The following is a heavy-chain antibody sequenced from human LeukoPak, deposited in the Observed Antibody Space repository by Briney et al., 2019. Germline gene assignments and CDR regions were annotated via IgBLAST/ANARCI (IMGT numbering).Heavy chain of an antibody. D-gene: IGHD3-9*01. V-gene: IGHV4-39*01. CDR3: ARLGDLLTGYYFES. J-gene: IGHJ4*02. Sequence: PSETLSLTCTVSGDSISSRSYYWGWIRQPPGKGLEWIGSIYFSGSAHYNPSLKSRVTIFVDRSKNQFSLEVRSVTAADTAVYFCARLGDLLTGYYFESWGQGTLVIVSS. CDR2: IYFSGSA. CDR1: GDSISSRSYY.